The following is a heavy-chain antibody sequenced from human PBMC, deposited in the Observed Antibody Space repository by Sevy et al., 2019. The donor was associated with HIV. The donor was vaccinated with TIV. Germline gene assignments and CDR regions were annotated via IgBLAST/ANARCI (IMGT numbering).Heavy chain of an antibody. V-gene: IGHV4-59*08. CDR2: IYYNGHI. J-gene: IGHJ4*02. Sequence: SETLSLTRTVSGGSITSLYWNWIRQPPGKGLEWIANIYYNGHINYNPSLKSRVTLSLDTSKNQFSLRLSSVTAADTAMYYCAGENAWGRGYSWGQRTMVTVSS. D-gene: IGHD1-26*01. CDR1: GGSITSLY. CDR3: AGENAWGRGYS.